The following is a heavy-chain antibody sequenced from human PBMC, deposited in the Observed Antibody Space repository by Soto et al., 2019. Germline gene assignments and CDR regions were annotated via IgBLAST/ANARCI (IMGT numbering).Heavy chain of an antibody. CDR2: IIPIFGTA. CDR3: ARGVTMVRGVIGPWSEYYFDY. D-gene: IGHD3-10*01. J-gene: IGHJ4*02. CDR1: GGTFSSYA. Sequence: ASVKVSCKASGGTFSSYAISWVRQAPGQGLEWMGGIIPIFGTANYAQKFQGRVTITADESTSTAYMELSSLRSEDTAVYYCARGVTMVRGVIGPWSEYYFDYWGQGTLVTVSS. V-gene: IGHV1-69*13.